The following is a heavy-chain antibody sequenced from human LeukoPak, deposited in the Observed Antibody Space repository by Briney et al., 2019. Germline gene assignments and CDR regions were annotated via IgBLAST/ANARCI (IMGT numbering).Heavy chain of an antibody. CDR3: VRTPAGTKVRGSLYFYGMDV. J-gene: IGHJ6*02. CDR1: AYTFTGSY. D-gene: IGHD3-10*01. CDR2: MNPKSGGT. V-gene: IGHV1-2*02. Sequence: AASVKVSYKASAYTFTGSYIHWVRQAPGQGLGWMGWMNPKSGGTHYAQKFQGRVTMTWDTSINTAYMELSRLRPDDTAVYYSVRTPAGTKVRGSLYFYGMDVWGQGTTVTVSS.